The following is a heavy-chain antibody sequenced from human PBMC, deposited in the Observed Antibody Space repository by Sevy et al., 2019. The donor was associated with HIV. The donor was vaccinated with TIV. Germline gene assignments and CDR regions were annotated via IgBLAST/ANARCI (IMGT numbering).Heavy chain of an antibody. V-gene: IGHV4-39*01. CDR1: GGSISSSSYD. CDR3: ARHGEVRCSSTSYYTSGIAAAGTIDY. J-gene: IGHJ4*02. Sequence: SETLSLTCTVSGGSISSSSYDWGWIRQPPGKGLEWIGSIYYSGSTYYNPSLKSRVTISVDTSKNQFSLKLSSVTAADTAVYYCARHGEVRCSSTSYYTSGIAAAGTIDYWGQGTLVTVSS. D-gene: IGHD2-2*02. CDR2: IYYSGST.